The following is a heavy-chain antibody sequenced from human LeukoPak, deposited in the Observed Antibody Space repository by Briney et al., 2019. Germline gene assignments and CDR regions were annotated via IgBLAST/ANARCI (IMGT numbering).Heavy chain of an antibody. D-gene: IGHD6-6*01. V-gene: IGHV1-2*02. CDR3: ARAINPEYSRSYNLFDP. CDR1: GYTFTAYY. Sequence: ASVKVSCKASGYTFTAYYMHWVRQAPGQGLEWMGWINPNSGGTNYAQNFQGRVTMTRDTSISTAYMELSRLRSDDTAVYYCARAINPEYSRSYNLFDPWGQGTLVTVSS. J-gene: IGHJ5*02. CDR2: INPNSGGT.